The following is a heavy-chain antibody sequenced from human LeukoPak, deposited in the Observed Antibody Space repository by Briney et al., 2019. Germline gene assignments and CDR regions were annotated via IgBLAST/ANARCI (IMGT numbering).Heavy chain of an antibody. V-gene: IGHV4-30-4*01. J-gene: IGHJ5*01. CDR3: AREKGAGGRFDP. Sequence: NASETLSLTCTVSGGSIGSGDYYWSWIRQPPGKGLDWIGYIYYSGSTYYNPSLKSRVTISVDTSKNQFSLKLSSVTAADTAVYYCAREKGAGGRFDPWGQGTLVTVSS. CDR1: GGSIGSGDYY. CDR2: IYYSGST. D-gene: IGHD1-14*01.